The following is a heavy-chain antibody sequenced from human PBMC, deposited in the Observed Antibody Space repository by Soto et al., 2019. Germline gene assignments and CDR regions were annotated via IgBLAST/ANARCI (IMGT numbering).Heavy chain of an antibody. CDR1: GFRFDYYN. Sequence: GGSLRLSCAASGFRFDYYNMHWVRQAPGKGLEWVSGISWNSGSIGYADSVKGRFTISRDNAKNSLYLQMNSLRAEDTALYYCAKDRSLYYYYYGMDVWGQGTTVTVSS. V-gene: IGHV3-9*01. CDR3: AKDRSLYYYYYGMDV. CDR2: ISWNSGSI. J-gene: IGHJ6*02.